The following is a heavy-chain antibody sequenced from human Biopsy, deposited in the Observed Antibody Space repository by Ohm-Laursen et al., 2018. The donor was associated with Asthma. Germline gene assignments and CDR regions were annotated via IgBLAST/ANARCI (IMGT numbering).Heavy chain of an antibody. J-gene: IGHJ6*02. D-gene: IGHD5-18*01. CDR2: ITPIYGIT. V-gene: IGHV1-69*01. CDR3: ARLATRYSYGRIYYSYGMDV. Sequence: ASSVKVSCKPSGFTFSSYAFTWVRQAPGQGLEWLGGITPIYGITDYAQKFQGRLSITADGSKTTAYMELNSLTFEDTAVYFCARLATRYSYGRIYYSYGMDVWGQGTTVTVSS. CDR1: GFTFSSYA.